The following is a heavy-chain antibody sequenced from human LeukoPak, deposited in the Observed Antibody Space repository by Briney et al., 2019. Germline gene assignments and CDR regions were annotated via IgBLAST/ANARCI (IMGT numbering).Heavy chain of an antibody. CDR2: ISACDGNT. D-gene: IGHD5-18*01. CDR3: ARDSLRGPTANDY. V-gene: IGHV1-18*01. J-gene: IGHJ4*02. Sequence: EASVKVSCTASGYTFTSYGISWVRQAPGQGLEWMGWISACDGNTNYAQKLQGRVTMTTDTSTSTAYMELRSLRSDDTAVYYCARDSLRGPTANDYWGQGTLVTVSS. CDR1: GYTFTSYG.